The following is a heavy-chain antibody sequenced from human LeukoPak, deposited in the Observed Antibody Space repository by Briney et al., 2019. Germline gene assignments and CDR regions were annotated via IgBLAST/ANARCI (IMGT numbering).Heavy chain of an antibody. J-gene: IGHJ4*02. CDR3: ARGEPGFGGLPTVLDN. Sequence: GGSLRLSCAASGFPFSSFSMNWVRQAPGKGLEWVSSISSSTTYIHYADSVKGRFTISRDNAKDSLYLQMNSLRAEDTAVYYCARGEPGFGGLPTVLDNWGQGTLVTVSS. CDR1: GFPFSSFS. D-gene: IGHD4-23*01. V-gene: IGHV3-21*01. CDR2: ISSSTTYI.